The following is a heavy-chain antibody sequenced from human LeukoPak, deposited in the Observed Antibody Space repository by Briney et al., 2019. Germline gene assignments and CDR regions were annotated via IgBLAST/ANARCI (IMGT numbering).Heavy chain of an antibody. J-gene: IGHJ4*02. V-gene: IGHV4-34*01. CDR3: ARDQSGYSSSWSPDYFDY. CDR1: GGSFSGYY. Sequence: SETLSLTCAVSGGSFSGYYWTWIRQPPGKGLEWIGEINHSGSANYNPSLKSRVTISLDTSKNQFSLKLSSVTAADTAVYYCARDQSGYSSSWSPDYFDYWGQGTLVTVSS. CDR2: INHSGSA. D-gene: IGHD6-13*01.